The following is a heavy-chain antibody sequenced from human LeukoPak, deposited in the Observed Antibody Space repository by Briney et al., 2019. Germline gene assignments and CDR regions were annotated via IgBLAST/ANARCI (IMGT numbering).Heavy chain of an antibody. CDR2: ISSGGHVI. V-gene: IGHV3-48*03. D-gene: IGHD7-27*01. CDR3: ARDEDGDQDFDY. Sequence: PGGSLTLSCAASGFTFSSYGMTWVRQAPGQGLEWVSHISSGGHVISYEDSVKGRFIISRDDAESSLYLQMNSLRAEDTAVYYCARDEDGDQDFDYWGQGTLVTVSS. CDR1: GFTFSSYG. J-gene: IGHJ4*02.